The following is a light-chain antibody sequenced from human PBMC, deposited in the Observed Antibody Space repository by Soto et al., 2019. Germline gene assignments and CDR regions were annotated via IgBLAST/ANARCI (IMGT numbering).Light chain of an antibody. CDR3: LRYNAFSQT. Sequence: DIQMTQSPSTLSASVGDRVTITCRASQSMNDWLAWYQQKPGKAPKVLIYDVSSLQSGVPSRFSGSGSGTEFTLTIGSLQPDDVATYYCLRYNAFSQTFGQGTKVEI. V-gene: IGKV1-5*01. J-gene: IGKJ1*01. CDR2: DVS. CDR1: QSMNDW.